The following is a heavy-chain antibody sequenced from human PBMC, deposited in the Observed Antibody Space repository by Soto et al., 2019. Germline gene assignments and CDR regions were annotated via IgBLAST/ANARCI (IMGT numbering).Heavy chain of an antibody. Sequence: GGSLRLSCAASGFTFSSYGMHWVRQAQGKGLEWVAVISYDGSNKYYADSVKGRFTISRDNSKNTLYLQMNSLRAEDTAVYYCAKDRYDYFDYWGQGTLVTVSS. D-gene: IGHD3-16*01. V-gene: IGHV3-30*18. CDR1: GFTFSSYG. CDR3: AKDRYDYFDY. CDR2: ISYDGSNK. J-gene: IGHJ4*02.